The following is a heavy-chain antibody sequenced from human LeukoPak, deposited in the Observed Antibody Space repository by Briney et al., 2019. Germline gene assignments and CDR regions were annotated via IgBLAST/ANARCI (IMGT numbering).Heavy chain of an antibody. V-gene: IGHV4-59*01. Sequence: SETLSLTCTVSGGSISSYYWSWIRQPPGKGLEWIGYIYYSGSTNYNPSLKSRVTISVDTSKNQFSLKLSSVTAADTAVYYCARDRRRVHSGWYPDYYYYGMDVWGQGPTVTVSS. D-gene: IGHD6-19*01. CDR1: GGSISSYY. J-gene: IGHJ6*02. CDR3: ARDRRRVHSGWYPDYYYYGMDV. CDR2: IYYSGST.